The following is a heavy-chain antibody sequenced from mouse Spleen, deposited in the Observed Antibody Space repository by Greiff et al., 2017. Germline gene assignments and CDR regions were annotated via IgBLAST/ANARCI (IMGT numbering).Heavy chain of an antibody. D-gene: IGHD1-1*01. CDR1: GFSLTSYG. CDR3: ARRDYGSTLTWFAY. V-gene: IGHV2-2*01. J-gene: IGHJ3*01. Sequence: QVQLQQSGPGLVQPSQSLSITCTVSGFSLTSYGVHWVRQSPGKGLEWLGVIWSGGSTDYNAAFISRLSISKGNSKSQVFFKMNSLQADDTAIYYCARRDYGSTLTWFAYWGQGTLVTVSA. CDR2: IWSGGST.